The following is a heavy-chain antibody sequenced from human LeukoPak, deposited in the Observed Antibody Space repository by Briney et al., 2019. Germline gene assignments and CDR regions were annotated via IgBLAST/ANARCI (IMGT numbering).Heavy chain of an antibody. J-gene: IGHJ4*02. CDR3: AGEGRDGYTTYLDY. CDR2: INPNSGAT. D-gene: IGHD5-24*01. CDR1: GYTFTGYY. V-gene: IGHV1-2*02. Sequence: GASVKVSCKASGYTFTGYYMHWVRQAPGQGLEWMGWINPNSGATNYAQKFQGRVTMTRDTSISTAYMELSRLRSDDTAVYYCAGEGRDGYTTYLDYWGQGTLVTVSS.